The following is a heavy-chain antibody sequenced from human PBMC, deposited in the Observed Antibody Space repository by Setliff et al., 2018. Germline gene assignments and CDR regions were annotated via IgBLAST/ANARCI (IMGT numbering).Heavy chain of an antibody. CDR1: GYSISSGYY. V-gene: IGHV4-38-2*01. CDR2: IYHSGST. Sequence: SETLSLTCAVSGYSISSGYYWGWIRQPPGKGLEWIGSIYHSGSTYYNPSLKSRVTISVDTSKNQFSLKLSSVTAADTAVYYCARVPNFWSGYLDYWGQGTRVTVSS. D-gene: IGHD3-3*01. CDR3: ARVPNFWSGYLDY. J-gene: IGHJ4*02.